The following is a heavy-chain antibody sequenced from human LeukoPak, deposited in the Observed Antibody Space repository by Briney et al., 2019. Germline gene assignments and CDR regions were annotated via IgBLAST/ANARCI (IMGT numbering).Heavy chain of an antibody. CDR3: AKDPTGTTRGYYYYGMDV. Sequence: QPGGSLRLSCAASGFTFSSYAMSWVRQAPGKGLEWVSAISGSGGSTYYADSVKGRFTISRDNSKNTLYLQMNSLRAEDTAVYYCAKDPTGTTRGYYYYGMDVWGQGTTVTVSS. J-gene: IGHJ6*02. CDR1: GFTFSSYA. CDR2: ISGSGGST. V-gene: IGHV3-23*01. D-gene: IGHD1-1*01.